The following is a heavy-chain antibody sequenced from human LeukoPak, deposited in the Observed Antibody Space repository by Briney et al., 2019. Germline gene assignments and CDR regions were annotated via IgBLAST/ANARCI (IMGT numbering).Heavy chain of an antibody. CDR3: ARLTQMHHDAFDI. Sequence: GESLKISCKGSGYSFTSYWIGWVRQMPGKGLEWMGIIYPGDSDTRYSPSFQGQVTISADKSISTAYLQWSSLKASDTAIYYCARLTQMHHDAFDIWGQGTMVTVSS. J-gene: IGHJ3*02. CDR1: GYSFTSYW. CDR2: IYPGDSDT. D-gene: IGHD5-24*01. V-gene: IGHV5-51*01.